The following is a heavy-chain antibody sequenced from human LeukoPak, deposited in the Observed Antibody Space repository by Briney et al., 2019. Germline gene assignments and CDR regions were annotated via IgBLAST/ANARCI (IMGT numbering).Heavy chain of an antibody. D-gene: IGHD7-27*01. CDR2: ISSSSSYI. CDR3: ARVATNAGASDY. J-gene: IGHJ4*02. V-gene: IGHV3-21*01. Sequence: GGSLRLSCAASGFTFSSYSMNWVRQAPGKGPEWVSSISSSSSYIYYADSVKGRFTISRDNAKNSLYLQMNSLRAEDTAVYYCARVATNAGASDYWGQGTLVTVSS. CDR1: GFTFSSYS.